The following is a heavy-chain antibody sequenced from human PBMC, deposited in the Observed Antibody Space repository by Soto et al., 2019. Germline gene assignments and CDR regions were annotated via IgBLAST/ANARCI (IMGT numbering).Heavy chain of an antibody. CDR3: ERVSSSGYNDY. CDR2: IYTSGST. Sequence: SETLSLTCSVSGGSIGSSSYYFGWIRQPAGKGLEWIGRIYTSGSTNYNPSLKSRVTMSVDTSKNQFSLKLSSVTAADTAVYYCERVSSSGYNDYWGQGTLVTVSS. CDR1: GGSIGSSSYY. V-gene: IGHV4-61*02. J-gene: IGHJ4*02. D-gene: IGHD3-22*01.